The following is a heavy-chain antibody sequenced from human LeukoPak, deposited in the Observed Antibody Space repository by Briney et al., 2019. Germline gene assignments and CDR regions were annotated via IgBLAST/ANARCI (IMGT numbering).Heavy chain of an antibody. V-gene: IGHV6-1*01. CDR3: ARGSGWNEARAFDI. Sequence: SQTLSLPCAISGDSVSSNSAAWNWIRQSPSRGLEWLGRTYYRSKWYNDYAVSVKSRITINPDTSKNQFSLQLNSVTPEDTAVYYCARGSGWNEARAFDIWGQGTMVTVSS. J-gene: IGHJ3*02. CDR1: GDSVSSNSAA. CDR2: TYYRSKWYN. D-gene: IGHD1-1*01.